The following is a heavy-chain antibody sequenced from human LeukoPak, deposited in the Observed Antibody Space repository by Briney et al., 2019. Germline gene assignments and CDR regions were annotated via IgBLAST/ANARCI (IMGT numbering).Heavy chain of an antibody. J-gene: IGHJ4*02. D-gene: IGHD6-6*01. V-gene: IGHV3-30-3*01. Sequence: PGRSLRLSCAASGFTFSSYAMHWVRQAPGKGLEWVAVISYDGSNKYYADSVKGRFTISRDNSKNTLYLQMNSLRAEDTAVYYCAREEYSSSSLGYWGQGTLVTVSS. CDR1: GFTFSSYA. CDR2: ISYDGSNK. CDR3: AREEYSSSSLGY.